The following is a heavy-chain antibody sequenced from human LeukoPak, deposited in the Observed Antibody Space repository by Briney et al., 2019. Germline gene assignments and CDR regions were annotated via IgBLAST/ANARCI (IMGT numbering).Heavy chain of an antibody. V-gene: IGHV3-23*01. J-gene: IGHJ1*01. CDR3: AKDPWLTSEYFQH. Sequence: AGGSLRLSCAASGFTFSSYAMSWVRQAPGKGLEWVSAISGSGGSTYYADSVKGRFTISRDNSKNTLYLQMNSLRAEDTAVYYCAKDPWLTSEYFQHRGQGTLVTVSS. CDR2: ISGSGGST. D-gene: IGHD6-19*01. CDR1: GFTFSSYA.